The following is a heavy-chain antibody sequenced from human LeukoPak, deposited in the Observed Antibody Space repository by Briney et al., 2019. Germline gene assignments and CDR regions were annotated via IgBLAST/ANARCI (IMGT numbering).Heavy chain of an antibody. D-gene: IGHD3-22*01. V-gene: IGHV4-59*01. CDR1: GVSISSYY. CDR2: IYYSGST. J-gene: IGHJ3*02. Sequence: SETLSLTCTVSGVSISSYYWSWIRQPPGKGLEWIGYIYYSGSTNYNPSLKSRVTISVDTSKNQFSLKLSSVTAADTAVYYCARMYYYDSSGYSDAFDIWGQGTMVTVSS. CDR3: ARMYYYDSSGYSDAFDI.